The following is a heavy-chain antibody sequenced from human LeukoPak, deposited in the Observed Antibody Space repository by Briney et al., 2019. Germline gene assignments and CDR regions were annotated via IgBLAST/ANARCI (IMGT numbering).Heavy chain of an antibody. D-gene: IGHD3-10*01. CDR2: ISGSGGST. V-gene: IGHV3-23*01. CDR3: AKGSGGSGSYRPKSFDY. CDR1: GFTFSSCD. Sequence: GGSLRLSCAASGFTFSSCDMSWVRQAPGKGLEWVSGISGSGGSTYYADSVKGRFTISRDNSKNTLYLQMNSLRAEDTAVYYCAKGSGGSGSYRPKSFDYWGQGALVTVSS. J-gene: IGHJ4*02.